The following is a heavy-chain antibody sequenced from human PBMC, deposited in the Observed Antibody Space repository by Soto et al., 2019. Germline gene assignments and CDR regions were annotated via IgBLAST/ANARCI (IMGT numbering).Heavy chain of an antibody. J-gene: IGHJ6*02. Sequence: GGSLRLSCAASGFTFSSYSMNWVRQAPGKGLEWVSSISSSSSYIYYADSVKGRFTISRDNAKNSLYLQMNSLRAEDTAVYYCAREPIVVVIYYYYYGMDVWGQGTTVTVSS. CDR3: AREPIVVVIYYYYYGMDV. CDR1: GFTFSSYS. D-gene: IGHD3-22*01. V-gene: IGHV3-21*01. CDR2: ISSSSSYI.